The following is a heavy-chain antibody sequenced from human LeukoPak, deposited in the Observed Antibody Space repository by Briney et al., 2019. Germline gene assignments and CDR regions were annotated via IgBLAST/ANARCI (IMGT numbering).Heavy chain of an antibody. CDR2: ISNGGGST. Sequence: QPGGSLRLSCAASGFTFSSYAMHWVRQAPGKGLEYVSAISNGGGSTHYANSVKGRFTISRDNSKNTLYLQMGSLRAEDMAVYYCARPYYDIWSAYVYWGQGTLFTVSS. V-gene: IGHV3-64*01. CDR3: ARPYYDIWSAYVY. D-gene: IGHD3-3*01. CDR1: GFTFSSYA. J-gene: IGHJ4*02.